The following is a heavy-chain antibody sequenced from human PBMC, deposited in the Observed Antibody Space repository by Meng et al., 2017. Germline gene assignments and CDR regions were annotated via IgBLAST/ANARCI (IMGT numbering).Heavy chain of an antibody. D-gene: IGHD6-19*01. CDR3: ARDSSSGWYHNY. J-gene: IGHJ4*02. V-gene: IGHV3-53*01. CDR1: GFSVTTSY. Sequence: VPHAEPRGCSSQPGGSLSLSCTASGFSVTTSYMSWVRQAPGKGLEWVSVIYSGGSTYYADSVKGRFSISRDNSKNTLYLQMNSLRAEDTAVYFCARDSSSGWYHNYWGQGTLVTVSS. CDR2: IYSGGST.